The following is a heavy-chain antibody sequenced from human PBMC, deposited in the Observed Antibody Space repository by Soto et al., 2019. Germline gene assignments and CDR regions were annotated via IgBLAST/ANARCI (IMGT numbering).Heavy chain of an antibody. Sequence: QVQLVESGGGVVQPGRSLRLSCAASGFTFSSYAMHWVRQAPGKGVEWVAVISDDGSNKYYADSVKGRFTISRDNSKNTLYLQMNSLRAEDTAVYYCARDRPDRYCAGSSLDYVGQGTLVTVSS. J-gene: IGHJ4*02. CDR1: GFTFSSYA. CDR3: ARDRPDRYCAGSSLDY. CDR2: ISDDGSNK. D-gene: IGHD3-10*01. V-gene: IGHV3-30-3*01.